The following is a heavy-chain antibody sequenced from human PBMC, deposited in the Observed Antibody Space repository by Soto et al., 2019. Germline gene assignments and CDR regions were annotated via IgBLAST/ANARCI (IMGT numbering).Heavy chain of an antibody. CDR1: GFTFSDYA. V-gene: IGHV3-23*01. CDR3: AKLLRPGLQFFDF. Sequence: EVQLLESGGGLVQPGGSLRLSCAASGFTFSDYAMSWVRQAPGKGLDWVSAISSSGDHTFYADSVKGRFTISRDNSKNTVDLQVNSRIAEDTAIYYCAKLLRPGLQFFDFWGQGTLVTVSS. J-gene: IGHJ4*02. CDR2: ISSSGDHT. D-gene: IGHD4-4*01.